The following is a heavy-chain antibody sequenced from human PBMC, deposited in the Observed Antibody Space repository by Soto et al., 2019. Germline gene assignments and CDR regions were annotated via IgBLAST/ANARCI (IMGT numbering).Heavy chain of an antibody. V-gene: IGHV3-23*01. CDR2: ISGSGGST. CDR3: ARRGSGSYYDY. J-gene: IGHJ4*02. D-gene: IGHD1-26*01. Sequence: EVQLLESGGGLVQPGGSLRLSCAASGFTFSSYAMRWVRQAPGKGLEWVSAISGSGGSTYYADSVKGRFTISRDNSKNTLYLQMNCLRAEDTAVYHCARRGSGSYYDYWGQGTLVTVSS. CDR1: GFTFSSYA.